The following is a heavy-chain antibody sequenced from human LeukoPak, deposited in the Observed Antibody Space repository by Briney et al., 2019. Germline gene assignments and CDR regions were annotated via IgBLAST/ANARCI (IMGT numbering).Heavy chain of an antibody. V-gene: IGHV1-2*06. D-gene: IGHD1-26*01. CDR3: AKTSEAPHFDY. J-gene: IGHJ4*02. CDR1: GGTFSSYA. Sequence: ASVKVSCKASGGTFSSYAISWVRQAPGQGLEWMGRINPNSGDTNYAQKFQGRVTMTGDTSITTAYMELNSLRSDDTAVYYCAKTSEAPHFDYWGQGTLVTVSS. CDR2: INPNSGDT.